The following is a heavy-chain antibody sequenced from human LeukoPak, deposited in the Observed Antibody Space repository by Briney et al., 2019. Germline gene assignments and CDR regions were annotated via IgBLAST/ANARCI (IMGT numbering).Heavy chain of an antibody. V-gene: IGHV3-9*01. CDR2: ISWNSGSI. D-gene: IGHD6-19*01. CDR3: ARSLQWLGDFDY. CDR1: GFTFDDYA. J-gene: IGHJ4*02. Sequence: GRSLRLSCAASGFTFDDYAMHWVRQAPGKGLEWVSGISWNSGSIGYADSVKGRFTISRDNAKNSLYLQMNSLRAEDTALYYCARSLQWLGDFDYWGQGTLVTDSS.